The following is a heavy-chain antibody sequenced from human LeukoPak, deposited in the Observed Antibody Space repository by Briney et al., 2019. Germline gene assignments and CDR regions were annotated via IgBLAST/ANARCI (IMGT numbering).Heavy chain of an antibody. CDR2: IYHSGST. D-gene: IGHD3-10*01. Sequence: SETLSLTCAVSGGSISSGGYSWSWIRQPPGKGLEWIGYIYHSGSTYYNPSLKSRVTISVDRSKYQFSLKLSSVTAADTAVYYCARGYGSGSYYFDYWGQGTLVTVSS. J-gene: IGHJ4*02. V-gene: IGHV4-30-2*01. CDR1: GGSISSGGYS. CDR3: ARGYGSGSYYFDY.